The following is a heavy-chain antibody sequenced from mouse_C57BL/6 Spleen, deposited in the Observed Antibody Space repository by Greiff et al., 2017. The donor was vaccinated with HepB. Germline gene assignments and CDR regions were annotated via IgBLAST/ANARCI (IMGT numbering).Heavy chain of an antibody. CDR3: ARVVDGYYFDY. D-gene: IGHD2-3*01. J-gene: IGHJ2*01. Sequence: ESGPGLVKPSQSLSLTCSVTGYSITSGYYWNWIRQFPGNKLEWMGYISYDGSNNYNPSLKNRISITRDTSKNQFFLKLNSVTTEDTATYYCARVVDGYYFDYWGQGTTLTVSS. CDR2: ISYDGSN. CDR1: GYSITSGYY. V-gene: IGHV3-6*01.